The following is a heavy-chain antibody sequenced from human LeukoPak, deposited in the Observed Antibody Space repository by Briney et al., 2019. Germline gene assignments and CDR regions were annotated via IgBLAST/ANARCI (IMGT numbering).Heavy chain of an antibody. D-gene: IGHD3-10*01. CDR1: GYTFTSYG. CDR2: ISAYNGNT. V-gene: IGHV1-18*01. J-gene: IGHJ4*02. Sequence: GASVKVSRKASGYTFTSYGISWVRQAPGQGLEWMGWISAYNGNTNYAQKLQGRVTMTTDTSTSTAYMELRSLRSDDTAVYYCARVQRNYYGSGSYLGAFDYWGQGTLVTVSS. CDR3: ARVQRNYYGSGSYLGAFDY.